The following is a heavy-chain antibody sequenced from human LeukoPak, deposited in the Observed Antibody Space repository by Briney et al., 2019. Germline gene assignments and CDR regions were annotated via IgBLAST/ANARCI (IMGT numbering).Heavy chain of an antibody. CDR2: FDPEDGET. J-gene: IGHJ4*02. CDR1: GYPLTELS. Sequence: ASVKVSCKVSGYPLTELSVHWVRQAPGKELEWMGGFDPEDGETIYAQRFQGRVTMTEDTSTDTAYMELSSLRSEDTAVYYCARGLSSLHIKGEFDYWGQGTLVTVSS. V-gene: IGHV1-24*01. CDR3: ARGLSSLHIKGEFDY. D-gene: IGHD3-16*01.